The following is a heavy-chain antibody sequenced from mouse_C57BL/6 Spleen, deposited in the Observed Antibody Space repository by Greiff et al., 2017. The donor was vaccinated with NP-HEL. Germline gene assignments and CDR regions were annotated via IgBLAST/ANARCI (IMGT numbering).Heavy chain of an antibody. V-gene: IGHV1-42*01. CDR2: INPSTGGT. CDR3: AITTVVAPYFDY. J-gene: IGHJ2*01. Sequence: EVQLQQSGPELVKPGASVKISCKASGYSFTGYYMNWVKHSPEKSLEWIGEINPSTGGTTYNQNFKAKAPLTVDKSSSTADMQLKSLTSEDSAVYYCAITTVVAPYFDYWGQGTTLTVSS. CDR1: GYSFTGYY. D-gene: IGHD1-1*01.